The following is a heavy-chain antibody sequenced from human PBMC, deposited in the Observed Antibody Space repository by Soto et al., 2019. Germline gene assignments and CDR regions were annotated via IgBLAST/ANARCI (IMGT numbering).Heavy chain of an antibody. CDR3: ATSSTAQYSSSWYRNDYYYGMDV. Sequence: PGESLKISCKGSGYSFTSYWIGWVRQMPGKGLEWMGIIYPGDSDTRYSPSFQGQVTISADKSISTAYLQWSSLKASDTAMYYCATSSTAQYSSSWYRNDYYYGMDVWGQGTTVTVSS. J-gene: IGHJ6*02. V-gene: IGHV5-51*01. CDR1: GYSFTSYW. CDR2: IYPGDSDT. D-gene: IGHD6-13*01.